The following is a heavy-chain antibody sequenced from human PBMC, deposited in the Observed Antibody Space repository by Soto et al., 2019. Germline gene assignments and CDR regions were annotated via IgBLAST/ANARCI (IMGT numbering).Heavy chain of an antibody. V-gene: IGHV3-23*01. CDR1: GFTFSSYA. CDR2: ISGSGGST. D-gene: IGHD2-2*01. J-gene: IGHJ4*02. Sequence: EVQLLESGGGLVQPGGSLRLSCAASGFTFSSYAMSWVRQAPGKGLEWVSAISGSGGSTYYADSVKGRFTISRDNSKNTLYLQMNSLRAEDTAVYYCAKSWGFGDIVVVLAAILFDYWGQGTLVTVSS. CDR3: AKSWGFGDIVVVLAAILFDY.